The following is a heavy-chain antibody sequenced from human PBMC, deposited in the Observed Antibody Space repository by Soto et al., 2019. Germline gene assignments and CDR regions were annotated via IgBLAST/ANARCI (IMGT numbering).Heavy chain of an antibody. V-gene: IGHV2-5*01. J-gene: IGHJ4*02. CDR1: GFSLSSSGVA. CDR3: ARWGFSGYDNNY. CDR2: IYWNDNK. Sequence: QITLKESGPTLVKPTQTLTLTCTFSGFSLSSSGVAVGWIRQPPGMAPEWLALIYWNDNKLYIPSLESRLTITKDTSKNHVVLTMTDMDPVDTATYYCARWGFSGYDNNYWGLGTLVTVSS. D-gene: IGHD5-12*01.